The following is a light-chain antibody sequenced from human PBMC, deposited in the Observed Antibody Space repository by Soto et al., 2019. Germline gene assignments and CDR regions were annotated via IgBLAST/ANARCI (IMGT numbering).Light chain of an antibody. CDR3: QVSYGIPYT. J-gene: IGKJ2*01. Sequence: DIQMTQSPSSLSASVGDRITITCRASQSISNYLNWYQQKPGGAPKLLIYAASNLQSRVPPRFSGSGSGTDFSLTISSLQPEDFATYYCQVSYGIPYTFGQGTKLEIK. V-gene: IGKV1-39*01. CDR2: AAS. CDR1: QSISNY.